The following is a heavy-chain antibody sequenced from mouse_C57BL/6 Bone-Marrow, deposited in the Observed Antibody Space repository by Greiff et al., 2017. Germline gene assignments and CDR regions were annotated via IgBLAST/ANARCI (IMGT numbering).Heavy chain of an antibody. CDR1: GYTFTNYW. D-gene: IGHD2-1*01. CDR3: ARGDYGNPYYFDY. Sequence: VQLQQSGAELVRPGTSVKLSCKASGYTFTNYWIGWAKQRPGHGLEWIGDIYPGGGYTNYNEKFKGKATLTADKSSSTAYMQFSSLTSEDSAIYYCARGDYGNPYYFDYWGQGTTLTVSS. V-gene: IGHV1-63*01. J-gene: IGHJ2*01. CDR2: IYPGGGYT.